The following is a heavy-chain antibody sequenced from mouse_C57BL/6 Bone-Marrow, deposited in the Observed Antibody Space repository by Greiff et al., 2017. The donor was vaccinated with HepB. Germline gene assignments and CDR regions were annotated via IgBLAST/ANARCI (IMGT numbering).Heavy chain of an antibody. CDR3: TEGGWLLRAWFAY. V-gene: IGHV6-3*01. J-gene: IGHJ3*01. Sequence: DVKLEESGGGLVQPGGSMKLSCVASGFTFSNYWMNWVRQSPEKGLEWVAQIRLKSDNYATHYAESVKGRFTISRDDSKSSVYLQMNNLRAEDTGIYYCTEGGWLLRAWFAYWGQGTLVTVSA. CDR1: GFTFSNYW. CDR2: IRLKSDNYAT. D-gene: IGHD2-3*01.